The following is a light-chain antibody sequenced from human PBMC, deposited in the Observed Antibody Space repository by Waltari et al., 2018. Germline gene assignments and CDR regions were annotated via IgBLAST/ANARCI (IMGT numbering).Light chain of an antibody. Sequence: DIVMTQSPDSLAVSLGERATISCKSSRSVLYSGNRKNHLAWYQQKPGQPPRLLIYWASTRESLVPDRFSGRGSGTDLTLTISTLQAAAVAVSYCQQYDDLPLTFGGGTKVEIK. CDR2: WAS. V-gene: IGKV4-1*01. CDR1: RSVLYSGNRKNH. CDR3: QQYDDLPLT. J-gene: IGKJ4*01.